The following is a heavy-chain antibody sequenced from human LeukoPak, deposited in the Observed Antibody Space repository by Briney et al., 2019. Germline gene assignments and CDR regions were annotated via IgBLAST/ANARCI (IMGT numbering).Heavy chain of an antibody. V-gene: IGHV3-33*01. Sequence: GGSLRLSCAASGFTFSSYGMHWVRQAPGKGLEWVAVIWSDGSNKYYADSVEGRFTISRDNSKNTLYLQMNSLRAEDTAVYYCARDKYDSSGYPIDYWGQGTLVTVSS. CDR1: GFTFSSYG. CDR3: ARDKYDSSGYPIDY. J-gene: IGHJ4*02. CDR2: IWSDGSNK. D-gene: IGHD3-22*01.